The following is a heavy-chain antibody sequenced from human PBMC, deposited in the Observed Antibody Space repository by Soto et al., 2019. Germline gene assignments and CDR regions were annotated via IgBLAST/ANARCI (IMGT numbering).Heavy chain of an antibody. CDR3: AREVSSWSWFDP. CDR2: ISHDARDT. CDR1: GFTFGVYA. Sequence: QVQLVESGGGVVQPGRSLRLSCAASGFTFGVYALHWVRHTPGKGLEWVAAISHDARDTYHADSVRGRFTVSRDNAKNTLFLQMNSLRPEDTAVYYCAREVSSWSWFDPWGQGTLVSVSS. J-gene: IGHJ5*02. V-gene: IGHV3-30*04. D-gene: IGHD6-13*01.